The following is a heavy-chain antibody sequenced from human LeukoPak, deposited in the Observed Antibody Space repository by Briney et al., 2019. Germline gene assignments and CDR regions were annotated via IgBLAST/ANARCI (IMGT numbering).Heavy chain of an antibody. CDR3: ASPGGNWGYAFDI. D-gene: IGHD4-23*01. V-gene: IGHV4-39*01. J-gene: IGHJ3*02. CDR1: GGSISSSSYY. CDR2: IYYSGST. Sequence: SETLSLTCTVSGGSISSSSYYWGWIRQPPGKGLEWIGSIYYSGSTYYNPSLKSRVTISVDTSKNQFSLKLSSVTAADTAVYYCASPGGNWGYAFDIWGQGTMVTVSS.